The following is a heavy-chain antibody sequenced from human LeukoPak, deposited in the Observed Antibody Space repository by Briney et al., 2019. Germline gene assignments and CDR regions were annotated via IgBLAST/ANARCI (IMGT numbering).Heavy chain of an antibody. CDR1: GFTFSSYA. Sequence: GGSLRLSCAASGFTFSSYAMSWVRQAPGKGLQWVSAISGSGGTIYYADSVKGRFTISRDNAKSSLYLQMNSLRDEDTAVYYCARDYWYYYGSGSYYKTLNDAFDIWGQGTMVTVSS. CDR2: ISGSGGTI. V-gene: IGHV3-23*01. J-gene: IGHJ3*02. D-gene: IGHD3-10*01. CDR3: ARDYWYYYGSGSYYKTLNDAFDI.